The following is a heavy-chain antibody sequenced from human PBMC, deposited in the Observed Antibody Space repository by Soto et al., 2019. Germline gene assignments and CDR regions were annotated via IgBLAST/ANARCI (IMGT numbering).Heavy chain of an antibody. V-gene: IGHV1-69*12. Sequence: QVQLVQSGAEVKKPGSSVKVSCKASGGTFSSYAISWVRQAPGQGLEWMGGIIPIFGTANYAQKFQGRVTISGDSSTXTAYMELGSLRSEDTAVYYCAREADRDGFSPYFDYWGQGTLVTVSS. CDR1: GGTFSSYA. CDR3: AREADRDGFSPYFDY. J-gene: IGHJ4*02. D-gene: IGHD3-22*01. CDR2: IIPIFGTA.